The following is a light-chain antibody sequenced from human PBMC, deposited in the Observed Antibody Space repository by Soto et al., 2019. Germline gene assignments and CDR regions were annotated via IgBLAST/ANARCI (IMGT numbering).Light chain of an antibody. V-gene: IGKV3-15*01. Sequence: EIVMTQSPATLSVSPGERATLSCRASQSVNSNLAWYQQKPGQAPRLLIYRALTRATGIPARFSGSGSGTDFTLTISGLQSEDFAVYYCQQYNNWPRTFGQGTKVDIK. CDR2: RAL. CDR3: QQYNNWPRT. J-gene: IGKJ1*01. CDR1: QSVNSN.